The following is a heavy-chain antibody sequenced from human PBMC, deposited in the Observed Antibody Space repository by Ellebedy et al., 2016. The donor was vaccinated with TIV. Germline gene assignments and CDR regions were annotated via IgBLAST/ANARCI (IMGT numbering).Heavy chain of an antibody. CDR1: GFTFSSYW. CDR3: ARDRNYILDY. D-gene: IGHD1-1*01. J-gene: IGHJ4*02. CDR2: INSDGSST. V-gene: IGHV3-74*01. Sequence: GESLKISCAASGFTFSSYWMHWVRQAPGKGLVWVSSINSDGSSTSYADSVKGRFTSSRDNSKNTLYLQINSLRAEDSAVYYCARDRNYILDYWGQGTLASVSS.